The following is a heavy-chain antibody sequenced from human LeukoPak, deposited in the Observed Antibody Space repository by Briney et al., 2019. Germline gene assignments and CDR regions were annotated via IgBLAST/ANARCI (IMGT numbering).Heavy chain of an antibody. D-gene: IGHD4-17*01. CDR2: IYPVDSET. V-gene: IGHV5-51*01. CDR1: GYSFTSYW. CDR3: ARHSEHDYGDYLDY. Sequence: GESLKISCKGSGYSFTSYWIGWVRQMPGKGLEWMGIIYPVDSETRYTPPFQGQVTISADKSISTAYLQWSSLKASDTAMYYCARHSEHDYGDYLDYWGQGTLVTVSS. J-gene: IGHJ4*02.